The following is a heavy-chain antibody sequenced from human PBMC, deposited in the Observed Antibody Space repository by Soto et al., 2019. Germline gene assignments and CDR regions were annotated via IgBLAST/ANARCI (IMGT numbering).Heavy chain of an antibody. CDR3: AKDAPRSAGYCTNGVCPFDY. V-gene: IGHV3-23*01. CDR1: GFTFSSYA. Sequence: GGSLRLSCAASGFTFSSYAMSWVRQAPGKGLEWVSAISGSGGSTYYADSVKGRFTISRDNSKNTLYLQMNSLRAEDTAVYYCAKDAPRSAGYCTNGVCPFDYWGQGTLVTVSS. CDR2: ISGSGGST. J-gene: IGHJ4*02. D-gene: IGHD2-8*01.